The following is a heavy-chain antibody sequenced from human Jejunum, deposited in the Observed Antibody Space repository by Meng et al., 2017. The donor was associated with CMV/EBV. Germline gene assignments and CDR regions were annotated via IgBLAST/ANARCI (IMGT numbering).Heavy chain of an antibody. CDR2: INVDGSST. J-gene: IGHJ4*02. V-gene: IGHV3-74*01. D-gene: IGHD3-10*01. CDR3: AGSILGSGSYFGDDY. Sequence: WIRQSPGKGLVWVSRINVDGSSTSYADSVKGRFSTSRDNAKNTVYLQMSSLRVEDTAVYYCAGSILGSGSYFGDDYWGQGTLVTVSS.